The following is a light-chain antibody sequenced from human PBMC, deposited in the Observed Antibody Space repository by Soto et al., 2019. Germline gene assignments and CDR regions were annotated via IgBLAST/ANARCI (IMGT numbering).Light chain of an antibody. CDR2: SAS. Sequence: DIQITQSPTSLSSSVLERLTITCRASQIINRYLSWYQHRPGKAPNLLIHSASTLHGGVPVRFSGAGSGTEFTLTINNLQPEDFATYYCLQSYLMPITFGQGTRLEIK. J-gene: IGKJ5*01. CDR1: QIINRY. V-gene: IGKV1-39*01. CDR3: LQSYLMPIT.